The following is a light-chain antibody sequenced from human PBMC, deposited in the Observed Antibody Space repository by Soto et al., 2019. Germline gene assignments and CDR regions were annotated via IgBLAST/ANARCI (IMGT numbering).Light chain of an antibody. Sequence: EIVMTQSPATLSVSPGERATLSCRASQSVSSNLAWYQQKPGQAPTLLIYGASTRATGIPARFSGSGSWTEFTLTISSLQSEDFAGYYCQQYNNCPWTFGQGPKVEIK. CDR1: QSVSSN. CDR3: QQYNNCPWT. CDR2: GAS. V-gene: IGKV3-15*01. J-gene: IGKJ1*01.